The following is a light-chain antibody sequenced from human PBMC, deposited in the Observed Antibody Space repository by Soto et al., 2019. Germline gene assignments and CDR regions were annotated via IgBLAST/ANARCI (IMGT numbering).Light chain of an antibody. J-gene: IGLJ1*01. CDR2: GNH. Sequence: QSVLIQASSMSGTPGQRVTISCSGSSSNIGSNTVNWYQQVPGTAPKLLIYGNHERPSGVPDRFSGSKSGTSASLAISGLQSEDEAEYYCAAGDDSLNAYVFGPGTKVTVL. CDR3: AAGDDSLNAYV. CDR1: SSNIGSNT. V-gene: IGLV1-44*01.